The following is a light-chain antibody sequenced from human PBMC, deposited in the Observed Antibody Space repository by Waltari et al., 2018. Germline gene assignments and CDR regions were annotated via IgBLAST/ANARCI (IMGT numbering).Light chain of an antibody. CDR1: QSNVSW. Sequence: DIPIIQSTSTLSASLGDRVTITCRASQSNVSWVAWYQQTAGKTPKLLIEKASSLQSWVTSTLSGSGSGTDFTLTISSLQPDDFATYYCQKYFSGCTFGQGTNLEIK. CDR3: QKYFSGCT. CDR2: KAS. V-gene: IGKV1-5*03. J-gene: IGKJ2*02.